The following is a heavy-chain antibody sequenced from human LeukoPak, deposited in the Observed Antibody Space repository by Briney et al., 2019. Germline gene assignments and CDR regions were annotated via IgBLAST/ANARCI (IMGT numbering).Heavy chain of an antibody. Sequence: AGGSLRLSCAASGFTFSSYAMSWVRQAPGKGLEWVSAISGSGGSTYYADSVKGRFTISRDNSKNTLYLQMNSLGAEDTAVYYCATLRETYCGGDCYSFDYWGQGTLVTVSS. V-gene: IGHV3-23*01. CDR2: ISGSGGST. J-gene: IGHJ4*02. D-gene: IGHD2-21*01. CDR1: GFTFSSYA. CDR3: ATLRETYCGGDCYSFDY.